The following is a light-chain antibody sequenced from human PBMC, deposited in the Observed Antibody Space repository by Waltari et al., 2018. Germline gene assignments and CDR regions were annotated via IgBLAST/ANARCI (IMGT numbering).Light chain of an antibody. CDR1: SLRTSY. V-gene: IGLV3-19*01. CDR3: SSRNGRANQVV. Sequence: SSELTQDPAVSVALGQTVRFTCQGDSLRTSYASWYQLKPGQAPVLVIFGKDKRPSGIRDRIAAYSSGITSCLTMTGAQAEDEADYYCSSRNGRANQVVFAGGTKVTVL. J-gene: IGLJ3*02. CDR2: GKD.